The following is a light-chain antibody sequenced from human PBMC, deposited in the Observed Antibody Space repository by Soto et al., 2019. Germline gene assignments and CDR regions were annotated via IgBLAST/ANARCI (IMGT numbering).Light chain of an antibody. V-gene: IGKV1-5*03. Sequence: DIQMTQSPSTMSASVGDRVTITCRASQTISSWLAWYQQKPGKAPKLLIYKASTLESGVPSRFSGSGSGTEFTLTISSLQPDDFASYYCQQFKTYSTFGQGTKVEIE. J-gene: IGKJ1*01. CDR1: QTISSW. CDR2: KAS. CDR3: QQFKTYST.